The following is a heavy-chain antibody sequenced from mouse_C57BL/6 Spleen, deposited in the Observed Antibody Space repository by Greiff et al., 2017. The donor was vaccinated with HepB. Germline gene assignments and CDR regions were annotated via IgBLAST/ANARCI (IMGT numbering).Heavy chain of an antibody. CDR3: TRSPYDYDWYFDV. D-gene: IGHD2-4*01. Sequence: EVQLQESGTVLARPGASVKMSCKTSGYTFTSYWMHWVKQRPGQGLEWIGAIYPGNSDTSYNQKFKGKAKLTAVTSASTAYMELSSLTNEDSAVYYCTRSPYDYDWYFDVWGTGTTVTVSS. J-gene: IGHJ1*03. CDR2: IYPGNSDT. V-gene: IGHV1-5*01. CDR1: GYTFTSYW.